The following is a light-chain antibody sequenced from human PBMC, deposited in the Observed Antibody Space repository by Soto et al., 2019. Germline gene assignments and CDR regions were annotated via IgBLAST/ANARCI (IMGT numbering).Light chain of an antibody. J-gene: IGLJ1*01. CDR2: DVN. CDR1: NSDVGRYNY. CDR3: SSFTSTNTYV. V-gene: IGLV2-14*01. Sequence: QSVLTQPASVSGSPGQSITISCTGTNSDVGRYNYVSWYQQHPGKAPKLMIYDVNNRPSGVSNRFSGSKSGNTASLTISALQSDDEADYYCSSFTSTNTYVFATGTKLTVL.